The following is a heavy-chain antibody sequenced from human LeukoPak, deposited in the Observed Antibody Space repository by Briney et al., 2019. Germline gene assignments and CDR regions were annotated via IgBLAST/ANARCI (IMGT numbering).Heavy chain of an antibody. CDR3: TTDLGTYYHGSQRLIPIDY. D-gene: IGHD3-10*01. CDR1: GFTFSNAW. J-gene: IGHJ4*02. Sequence: PGGSLRLSCAASGFTFSNAWMNWVRQAPGKGLEWIGRIKSKTDGETTNYAEPVRGRFTISRDDSQSAVYLQMNSLKIEDTAVYYCTTDLGTYYHGSQRLIPIDYWGQGTLVTVSS. V-gene: IGHV3-15*07. CDR2: IKSKTDGETT.